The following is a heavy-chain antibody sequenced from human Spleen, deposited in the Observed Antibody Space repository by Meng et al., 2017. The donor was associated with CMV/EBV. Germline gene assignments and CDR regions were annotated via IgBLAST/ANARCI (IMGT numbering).Heavy chain of an antibody. D-gene: IGHD4-11*01. Sequence: HVQLQQWGAGLLKPSEPLSLTCAVYGGSFSGYYWSWIRQPPGKGLEWIGEINHSGSTNYNPSLKSRVTISVDTSKNQFSLKLSSVTAADTAVYYCARGPYSNPFDYWGQGTLVTVSS. CDR1: GGSFSGYY. V-gene: IGHV4-34*01. J-gene: IGHJ4*02. CDR3: ARGPYSNPFDY. CDR2: INHSGST.